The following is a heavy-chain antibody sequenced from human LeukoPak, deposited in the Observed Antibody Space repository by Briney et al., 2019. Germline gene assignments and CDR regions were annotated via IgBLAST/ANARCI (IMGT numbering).Heavy chain of an antibody. D-gene: IGHD5-18*01. CDR3: AREGSGYTYGRGSYFDY. CDR2: ISAYNGNT. J-gene: IGHJ4*01. CDR1: GYTFTSYG. V-gene: IGHV1-18*01. Sequence: GASVKVSCTASGYTFTSYGISWVRQAPGQGLEWMGWISAYNGNTNYAQKLQGRVTMTTDTSTSTAYMDLSGLRPDDTAVYYCAREGSGYTYGRGSYFDYWGHGILVTVSS.